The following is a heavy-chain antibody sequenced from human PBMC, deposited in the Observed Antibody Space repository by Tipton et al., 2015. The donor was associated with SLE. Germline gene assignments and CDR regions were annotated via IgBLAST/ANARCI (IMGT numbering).Heavy chain of an antibody. CDR1: GGSINSHY. J-gene: IGHJ4*02. Sequence: TLSLTCTVSGGSINSHYWSWIRQTPGKGLEWIGNIHNTGSTNYNPSLKSRVTISTDTSKNQFSLKLSSVTAADTAVYYCARSMLTTKRVFDYWGQGTLVTVSS. D-gene: IGHD3-16*01. CDR3: ARSMLTTKRVFDY. CDR2: IHNTGST. V-gene: IGHV4-59*11.